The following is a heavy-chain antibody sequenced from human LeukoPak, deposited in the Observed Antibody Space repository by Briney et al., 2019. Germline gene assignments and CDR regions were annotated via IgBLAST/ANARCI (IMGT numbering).Heavy chain of an antibody. D-gene: IGHD1-26*01. Sequence: SETLSLTCAVYGGSFSGYYWSWIRQPPGKGLEWIGSMYYSGSTYYNPSLKSRVTISVDTSKNPFSLKLSSVTAADTAVYYCATSSGSYYYWGQGTLVTVSS. V-gene: IGHV4-34*01. CDR3: ATSSGSYYY. CDR2: MYYSGST. J-gene: IGHJ4*02. CDR1: GGSFSGYY.